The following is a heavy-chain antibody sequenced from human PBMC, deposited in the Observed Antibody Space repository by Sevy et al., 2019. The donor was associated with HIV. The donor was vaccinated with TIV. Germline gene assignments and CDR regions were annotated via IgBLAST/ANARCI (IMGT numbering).Heavy chain of an antibody. D-gene: IGHD3-22*01. J-gene: IGHJ5*01. CDR1: GYTFTGYS. CDR2: INPNSGGT. Sequence: ASVKVSCKASGYTFTGYSMHWVRQAPGQGLEWMGWINPNSGGTNYAKKFQGRVTMTRDTSISTAYMELSRLRSDDTAVYYCARFWNSDYYDSSCPNWFDSWGQGTLVTVSS. V-gene: IGHV1-2*02. CDR3: ARFWNSDYYDSSCPNWFDS.